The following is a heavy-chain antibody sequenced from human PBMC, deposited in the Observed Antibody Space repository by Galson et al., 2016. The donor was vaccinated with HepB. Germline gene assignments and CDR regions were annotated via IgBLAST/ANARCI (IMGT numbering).Heavy chain of an antibody. CDR1: GFTFSSYA. D-gene: IGHD2-8*02. CDR3: TRQDCTGGKCYLDH. J-gene: IGHJ4*02. V-gene: IGHV3-30*04. CDR2: ISYHGRDK. Sequence: SLRLSCATSGFTFSSYAMHWVRQAPGKGPEWVAVISYHGRDKYYADSVKGRFPISRDNAKNTVDLQMNSLRPEDTAVYYCTRQDCTGGKCYLDHWGQGTPVTVSS.